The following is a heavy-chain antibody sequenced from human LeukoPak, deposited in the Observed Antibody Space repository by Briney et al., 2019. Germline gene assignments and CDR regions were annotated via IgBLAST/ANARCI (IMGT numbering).Heavy chain of an antibody. D-gene: IGHD2-2*01. CDR1: GYTFTDYY. CDR2: VDPEDGET. J-gene: IGHJ5*02. CDR3: ATLRPPDIVVVPAAISAPPNWFDP. V-gene: IGHV1-69-2*01. Sequence: GASVKVSCKVSGYTFTDYYMHWVQQAPGKGLEWMGLVDPEDGETIYAEKFQGRVTITADTSTDTAYMELSSLRSEDTAVYYCATLRPPDIVVVPAAISAPPNWFDPWGQGTLVTASS.